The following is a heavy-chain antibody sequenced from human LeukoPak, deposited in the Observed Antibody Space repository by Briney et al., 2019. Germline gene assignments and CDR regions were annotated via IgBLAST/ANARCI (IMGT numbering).Heavy chain of an antibody. Sequence: SETLSLTCTVSGGSISSSSYYWGWIRQPPGKGLEWIGNIYYSGSAYSNPSLKSRVTISVDTSKNHSSLRLTSVTAADTAMYFCARDGGSGYYDVWGQGTLVTVSS. CDR2: IYYSGSA. CDR3: ARDGGSGYYDV. V-gene: IGHV4-39*02. CDR1: GGSISSSSYY. J-gene: IGHJ1*01. D-gene: IGHD3-22*01.